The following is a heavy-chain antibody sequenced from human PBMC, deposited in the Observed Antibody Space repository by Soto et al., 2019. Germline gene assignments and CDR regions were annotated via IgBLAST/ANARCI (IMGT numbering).Heavy chain of an antibody. J-gene: IGHJ4*02. V-gene: IGHV3-33*01. D-gene: IGHD7-27*01. CDR1: GFTFSSYG. Sequence: GGSLRLSCAASGFTFSSYGMHWVRQAPGKGLEWVAVIWYDGSNKYYADSVKGRFTISRDNSKNTLYLQMNSLRAEDTAVYYCARDLLPGDPFDYWGQGTLVTVSS. CDR2: IWYDGSNK. CDR3: ARDLLPGDPFDY.